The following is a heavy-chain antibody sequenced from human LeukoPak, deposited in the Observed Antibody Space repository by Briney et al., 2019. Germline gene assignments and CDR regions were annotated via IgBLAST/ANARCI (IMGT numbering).Heavy chain of an antibody. CDR3: ARVRMATSRTFDI. J-gene: IGHJ3*02. CDR1: GYTFTGYY. CDR2: INPNSGGT. V-gene: IGHV1-2*02. Sequence: ASVKVSCTASGYTFTGYYMHWVRQAPGQGLEWMGWINPNSGGTNYAQKFQGRVTMTRDTSISTAYMELSRLRSDDTAVYYCARVRMATSRTFDIWGQGTMVTVSS. D-gene: IGHD5-24*01.